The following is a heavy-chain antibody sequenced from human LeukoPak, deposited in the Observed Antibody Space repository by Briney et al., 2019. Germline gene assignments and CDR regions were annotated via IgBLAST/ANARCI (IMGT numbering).Heavy chain of an antibody. CDR2: INPSGGST. V-gene: IGHV1-46*01. CDR3: ARGSATAMDPTFDY. D-gene: IGHD5-18*01. CDR1: GYTFTSYY. Sequence: EASVKVSCKASGYTFTSYYMHWVRQAPGQGLEWMGIINPSGGSTSYAQKFQGRVTITADKSTSTAYMELSSLRSEDTAVYYCARGSATAMDPTFDYWGQGTLVTVSS. J-gene: IGHJ4*02.